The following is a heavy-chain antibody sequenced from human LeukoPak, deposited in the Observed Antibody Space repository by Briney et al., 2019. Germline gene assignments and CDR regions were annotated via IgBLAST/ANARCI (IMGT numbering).Heavy chain of an antibody. CDR2: IKQDGSEK. CDR3: AKDRWPGWYFDL. J-gene: IGHJ2*01. Sequence: GGSLRLSCAASGFTFSSYWMSWVRQAPGKGLEWVANIKQDGSEKYYVDSVKGRFTISRDNSKNTLYLQMNSLRAEDTAVYYCAKDRWPGWYFDLWGRGTLVTVSS. CDR1: GFTFSSYW. D-gene: IGHD4-23*01. V-gene: IGHV3-7*03.